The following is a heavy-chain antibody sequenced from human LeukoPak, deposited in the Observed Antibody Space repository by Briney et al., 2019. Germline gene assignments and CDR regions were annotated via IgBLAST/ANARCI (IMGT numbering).Heavy chain of an antibody. CDR3: ARGFRDCSSTSCYLLHFNWFGS. CDR2: MNPNNGNT. J-gene: IGHJ5*01. Sequence: ASVKVSCKASGYSITTYDINWVRQAAGQGLEWMGWMNPNNGNTGYAQKFQGRVTMTRDTSISTAYMELSSLRSEDTAVYYCARGFRDCSSTSCYLLHFNWFGSWGQGTLVTVSS. CDR1: GYSITTYD. D-gene: IGHD2-2*01. V-gene: IGHV1-8*01.